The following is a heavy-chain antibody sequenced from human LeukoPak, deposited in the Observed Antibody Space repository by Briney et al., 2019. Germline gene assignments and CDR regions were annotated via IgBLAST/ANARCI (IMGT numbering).Heavy chain of an antibody. V-gene: IGHV4-61*02. J-gene: IGHJ5*02. CDR2: VYMNGHS. CDR3: ARGSCGVNCPKFNWLDT. CDR1: GGSITSGSYY. Sequence: PSQTLSLTCTVSGGSITSGSYYWTWIRQSAGGGLEWIGRVYMNGHSNSNPSLESRVTISVDTSNNQFSLNLASVTAADTARYFCARGSCGVNCPKFNWLDTWGQGILVTVSS. D-gene: IGHD2-21*01.